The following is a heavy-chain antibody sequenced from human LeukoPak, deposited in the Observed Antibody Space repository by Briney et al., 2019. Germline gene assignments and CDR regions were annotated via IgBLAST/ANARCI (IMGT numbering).Heavy chain of an antibody. J-gene: IGHJ5*02. Sequence: PSQTLSLTCTVSGGSISSSSYYWGWIRQPPGTGLEWIGSIYYSGSTYYNPSLKSRVTISVDTSKNQFSLKLSSVTAADTAVYYCARYYYDSSGYYYWFDPWGQGTLVVVSS. CDR2: IYYSGST. V-gene: IGHV4-39*01. CDR3: ARYYYDSSGYYYWFDP. D-gene: IGHD3-22*01. CDR1: GGSISSSSYY.